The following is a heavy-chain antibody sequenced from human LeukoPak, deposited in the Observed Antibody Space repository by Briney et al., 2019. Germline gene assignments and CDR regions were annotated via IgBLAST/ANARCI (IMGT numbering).Heavy chain of an antibody. J-gene: IGHJ5*02. CDR3: ARGASGIQLWFFDP. Sequence: PGGSLRLSCAASGFTFGSYWMSWVRQAPGKGLEWAANIKQDGSEKYYVDSVKGRFTISRDNAKNSLCLQMNSLRAEDTAVYDCARGASGIQLWFFDPWGQGTLVRVSS. CDR1: GFTFGSYW. D-gene: IGHD5-18*01. CDR2: IKQDGSEK. V-gene: IGHV3-7*01.